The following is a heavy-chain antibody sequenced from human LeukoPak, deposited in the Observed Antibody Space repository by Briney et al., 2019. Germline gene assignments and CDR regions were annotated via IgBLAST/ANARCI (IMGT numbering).Heavy chain of an antibody. CDR3: ARASGNQYDFDC. CDR1: GYTFTGYY. CDR2: INPNSGGT. D-gene: IGHD1-26*01. Sequence: ASVKVSCKASGYTFTGYYMHWVRQAPGQGLEWMGWINPNSGGTNYAQKFQDRVTMTRDTSISTAYMELSRLRSDDTAVYYCARASGNQYDFDCWGQGTLVTVSS. J-gene: IGHJ4*02. V-gene: IGHV1-2*02.